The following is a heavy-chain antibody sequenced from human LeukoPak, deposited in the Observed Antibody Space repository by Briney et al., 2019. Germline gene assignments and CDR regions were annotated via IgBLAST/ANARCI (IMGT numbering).Heavy chain of an antibody. CDR1: GGSSTNYF. V-gene: IGHV4-34*01. J-gene: IGHJ4*02. CDR2: INRSAST. CDR3: ARDFSESLRDYGSFDY. D-gene: IGHD4-17*01. Sequence: SETLSLTCVLYGGSSTNYFWSWIRQPPGKGLEWIGEINRSASTNYNPSLKSRVTISIDTSKNQFSLKLSSVTAADTAVYYCARDFSESLRDYGSFDYWGQGTLVTVSS.